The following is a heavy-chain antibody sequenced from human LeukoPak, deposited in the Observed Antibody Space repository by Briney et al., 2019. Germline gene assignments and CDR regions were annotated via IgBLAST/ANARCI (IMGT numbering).Heavy chain of an antibody. CDR3: ARAPPYYDSSTYSQY. CDR1: GYTFTSYG. J-gene: IGHJ4*02. CDR2: ISACNGNT. D-gene: IGHD3-22*01. V-gene: IGHV1-18*01. Sequence: GASVKVSCKASGYTFTSYGVSWVRQARGQGLEWMGWISACNGNTNYAQKLQGRVTMNRDTSTSTAYMELRSLRSDDPAVYYCARAPPYYDSSTYSQYWGQGTLVTVSS.